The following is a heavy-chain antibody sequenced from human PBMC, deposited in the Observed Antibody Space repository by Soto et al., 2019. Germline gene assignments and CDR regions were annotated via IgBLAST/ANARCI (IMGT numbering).Heavy chain of an antibody. CDR1: GGTSSSYA. J-gene: IGHJ6*02. V-gene: IGHV1-69*01. CDR2: IIPISGTA. D-gene: IGHD2-2*01. CDR3: ARSQGSSTSLEIYYYYYYGMDV. Sequence: QVQLVQPGAVVKKPGSSVKVSCKASGGTSSSYAITWVRQAPGQGLDWMGGIIPISGTANYAQKFQGRVTITADESTSTAYMELSSLRSEDTAVYYCARSQGSSTSLEIYYYYYYGMDVWGQGTTVTVSS.